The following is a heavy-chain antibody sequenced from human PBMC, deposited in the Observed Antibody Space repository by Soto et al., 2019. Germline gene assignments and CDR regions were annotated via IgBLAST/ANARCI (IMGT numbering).Heavy chain of an antibody. D-gene: IGHD2-15*01. CDR3: ARFNVGYCSGGSCYSVSDYYFDY. CDR2: INHSGST. J-gene: IGHJ4*02. CDR1: GGSFSGYY. V-gene: IGHV4-34*01. Sequence: SETLSLTCAVYGGSFSGYYWSWIRQPPGKGLEWIGEINHSGSTNYNPSLKSRVTISVDTSKNQFSLKLSSVTAADTAVYYCARFNVGYCSGGSCYSVSDYYFDYWGQGTLVTVSS.